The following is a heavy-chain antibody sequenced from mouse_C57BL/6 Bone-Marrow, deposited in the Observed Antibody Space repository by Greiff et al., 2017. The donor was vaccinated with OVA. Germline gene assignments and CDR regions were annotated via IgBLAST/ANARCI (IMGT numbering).Heavy chain of an antibody. CDR2: ISNLAYSI. Sequence: EVQLQESGGGLVQPGGSLKLSCAASGFTFSDYGMAWVRQAPRKGPEWVAFISNLAYSIYYADTVTGRFTISRENAKNTLYLEMSSLRSEDTAMYYCARLSNWEFFDYWGQGTTLTVSS. CDR1: GFTFSDYG. J-gene: IGHJ2*01. D-gene: IGHD4-1*01. V-gene: IGHV5-15*01. CDR3: ARLSNWEFFDY.